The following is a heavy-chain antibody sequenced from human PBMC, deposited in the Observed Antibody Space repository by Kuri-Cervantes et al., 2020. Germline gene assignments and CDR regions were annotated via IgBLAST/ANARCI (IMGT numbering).Heavy chain of an antibody. V-gene: IGHV5-51*01. J-gene: IGHJ3*02. CDR1: GYSFTSYW. CDR2: IYPGDSDT. CDR3: ARQQGGDNGRRAFDI. D-gene: IGHD1-1*01. Sequence: GGSLRLSCKGSGYSFTSYWIGWVRQMPGKGLEWMGIIYPGDSDTRYSPSFQGQVTSSADKSISTAYLKWSSLKASDTAMYDCARQQGGDNGRRAFDIWGQGTMVTVSS.